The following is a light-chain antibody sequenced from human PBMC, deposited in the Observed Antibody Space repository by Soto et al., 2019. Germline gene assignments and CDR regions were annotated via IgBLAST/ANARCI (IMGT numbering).Light chain of an antibody. CDR2: VGTSGIVG. Sequence: QAVVTQPPSASASLGASVTLTCTLSSGYSNYNVDWYQQRPGKGPRFVMRVGTSGIVGSKGAGIPDRFSVLGSGLIRYLTIKNIQEEDESVYHCGAEHGTESDFVYVFGTGTKLTVL. CDR3: GAEHGTESDFVYV. V-gene: IGLV9-49*01. J-gene: IGLJ1*01. CDR1: SGYSNYN.